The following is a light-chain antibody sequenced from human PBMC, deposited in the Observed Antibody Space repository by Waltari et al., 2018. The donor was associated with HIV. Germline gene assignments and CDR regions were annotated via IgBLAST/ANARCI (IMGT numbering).Light chain of an antibody. CDR1: SSDIGSYY. J-gene: IGLJ2*01. V-gene: IGLV1-47*01. CDR3: ATWDDNLSGVV. CDR2: RNN. Sequence: QSVLTQPPSASGTPGQRVTISCSGSSSDIGSYYVYWFQQLPGTAPKLLIYRNNQRPSVFPDRFSGSKSGTSASLAISGLRSEDEADYYCATWDDNLSGVVFGGGTKLTVL.